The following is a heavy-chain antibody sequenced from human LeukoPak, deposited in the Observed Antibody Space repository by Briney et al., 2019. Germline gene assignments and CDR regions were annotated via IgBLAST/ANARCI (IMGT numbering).Heavy chain of an antibody. V-gene: IGHV1-2*02. D-gene: IGHD2-15*01. CDR3: TRQWGCSGGSCYPDY. J-gene: IGHJ4*02. CDR1: GYTFSGYY. CDR2: TNPKSGGT. Sequence: GASVKVSCKASGYTFSGYYIHWVRQAPGQGLEWMGWTNPKSGGTNYAQKFQGRVTMTRDTSITTAYMEPSRLRSDDTAVYYCTRQWGCSGGSCYPDYWGQGTLVTVSS.